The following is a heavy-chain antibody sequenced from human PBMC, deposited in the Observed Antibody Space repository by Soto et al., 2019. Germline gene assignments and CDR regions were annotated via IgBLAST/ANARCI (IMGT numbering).Heavy chain of an antibody. CDR1: GGSISSGGYY. J-gene: IGHJ4*02. CDR2: IYYSGST. V-gene: IGHV4-31*03. D-gene: IGHD3-22*01. Sequence: QVQLQESGPGLVKPSQTLSLTCTVSGGSISSGGYYWSWIRQHPGKGLAWIGYIYYSGSTYYNPSLKSRVTMSIDTSKNQFYLKLSSLTAADTAVYYCARVDSSDSSGYRFDYWGQETLVTVSS. CDR3: ARVDSSDSSGYRFDY.